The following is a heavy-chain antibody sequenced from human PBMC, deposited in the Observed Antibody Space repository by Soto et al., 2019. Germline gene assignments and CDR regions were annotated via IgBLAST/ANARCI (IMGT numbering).Heavy chain of an antibody. CDR1: GFTFDYYT. CDR2: ISWDGGST. CDR3: AKVLYGSGSPPYYYYGMDV. Sequence: GGSLRLSCAASGFTFDYYTMHWVRQAPGKGLEWVSLISWDGGSTYYADSVKGRFTISRDNSKNSLYLQMNSLRTEDTALYYCAKVLYGSGSPPYYYYGMDVWGQGTTVTVSS. V-gene: IGHV3-43*01. J-gene: IGHJ6*02. D-gene: IGHD3-10*01.